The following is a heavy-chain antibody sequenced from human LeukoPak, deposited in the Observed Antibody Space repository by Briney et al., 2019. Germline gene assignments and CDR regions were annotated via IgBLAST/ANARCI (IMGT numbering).Heavy chain of an antibody. D-gene: IGHD2-21*02. J-gene: IGHJ4*02. V-gene: IGHV3-23*01. CDR2: LSGSGGST. CDR1: GFTFSSYA. CDR3: AKDRDFTARYVDD. Sequence: PGGSLRLSCAASGFTFSSYAMSWVRPAPGKGLEWVSALSGSGGSTYYADSVKGRFTISRDNSTNTLYLQMNSLRAEDTAVYYCAKDRDFTARYVDDWGQGTLVTVSS.